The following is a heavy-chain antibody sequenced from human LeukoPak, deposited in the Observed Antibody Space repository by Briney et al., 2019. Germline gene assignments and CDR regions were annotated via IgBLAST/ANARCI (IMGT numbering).Heavy chain of an antibody. D-gene: IGHD1-26*01. Sequence: GGSLRLSCAASGFTFSSYWMSWVRQAPGKGLEWVANIKQDGSGKYYVDSVKGRFTISRDNTKNTLYLQMNSLRAEDTAVYYCAREDSGVDGYFDLWGRGTLVTVTS. V-gene: IGHV3-7*01. CDR2: IKQDGSGK. J-gene: IGHJ2*01. CDR3: AREDSGVDGYFDL. CDR1: GFTFSSYW.